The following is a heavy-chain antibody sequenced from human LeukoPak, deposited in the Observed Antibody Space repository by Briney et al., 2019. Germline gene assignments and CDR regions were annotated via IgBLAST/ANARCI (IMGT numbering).Heavy chain of an antibody. J-gene: IGHJ4*02. CDR3: TRSAVVLPYYFDY. Sequence: SVKVSCKVSGYTLSELSMHWVRQAHGKGLEWMGSFDPENGETLYAPDFQGRVSLTEDTSAATAYMELISLRSEDTAVYYCTRSAVVLPYYFDYWGQGTLVTVSS. CDR2: FDPENGET. V-gene: IGHV1-24*01. D-gene: IGHD3-22*01. CDR1: GYTLSELS.